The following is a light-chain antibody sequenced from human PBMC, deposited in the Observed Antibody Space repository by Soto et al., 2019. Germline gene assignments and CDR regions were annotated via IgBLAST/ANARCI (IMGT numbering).Light chain of an antibody. V-gene: IGLV2-14*01. CDR3: SSYAGSHNYV. CDR1: SSDVGGYSY. Sequence: QSALTQPASVSGSPGQSITISCTGTSSDVGGYSYVSWFQQHPGKVPKLMIYDVTNRPSGVSNRFSASKSGNTASLTISGLQAEDDADYYCSSYAGSHNYVFGSGTKLTVL. CDR2: DVT. J-gene: IGLJ1*01.